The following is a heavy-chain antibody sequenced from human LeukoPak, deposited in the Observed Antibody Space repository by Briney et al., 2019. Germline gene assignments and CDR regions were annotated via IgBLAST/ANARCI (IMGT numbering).Heavy chain of an antibody. CDR3: AKGGIRYGYWFDH. CDR2: ISSTGNSI. CDR1: GFRFSDYY. V-gene: IGHV3-11*01. Sequence: KPGGSLRLSCAATGFRFSDYYMSWIRQAPGKGLEWVAYISSTGNSIFYAGSVKGRFTISRDHAKNSLSLQLNSLRAEDTAVYYCAKGGIRYGYWFDHWGQGTLVTVSS. J-gene: IGHJ5*02. D-gene: IGHD3-10*01.